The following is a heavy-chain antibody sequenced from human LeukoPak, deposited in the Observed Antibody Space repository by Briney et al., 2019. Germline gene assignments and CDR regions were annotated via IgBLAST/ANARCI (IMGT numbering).Heavy chain of an antibody. CDR2: IYYSGST. CDR3: ARHLTTYYYDRSGYYPAPNWFDP. V-gene: IGHV4-39*01. Sequence: SETLSLTCTVSGGSISSSSYYWGWIRQPPGKGLEWIGTIYYSGSTYYNPSLKSRATISVDTSKNQFSLQLSSVTAADTAVYYCARHLTTYYYDRSGYYPAPNWFDPWGQGTLVTVSS. CDR1: GGSISSSSYY. J-gene: IGHJ5*02. D-gene: IGHD3-22*01.